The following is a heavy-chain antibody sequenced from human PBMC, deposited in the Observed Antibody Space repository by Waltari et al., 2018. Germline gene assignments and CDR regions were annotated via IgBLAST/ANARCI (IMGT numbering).Heavy chain of an antibody. CDR1: GGSFSGYY. CDR3: ARGRRYSSSWYDY. D-gene: IGHD6-13*01. V-gene: IGHV4-34*01. J-gene: IGHJ4*02. CDR2: INHSGST. Sequence: QVQLQQWGAGLLKPSETLSLTCAVYGGSFSGYYWSWIRQPPGKGLEWIGEINHSGSTNYNPSLKSRVTISVDTSKNQFSRKLSSVTAADTAVYYCARGRRYSSSWYDYWGQGTLVTVSS.